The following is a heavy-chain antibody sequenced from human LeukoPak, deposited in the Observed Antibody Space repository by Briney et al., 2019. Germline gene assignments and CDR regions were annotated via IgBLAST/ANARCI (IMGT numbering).Heavy chain of an antibody. D-gene: IGHD2-8*01. Sequence: SETLSLTCTVSGGSISSYYWSWIRQPPGKGPEWIGYIYYSGSTNYNPSLKSRVTISVDTSKNQLSLRLRSVTAADTAVYYCARLYEGKRPPDYWGQGTLVTVSS. CDR1: GGSISSYY. V-gene: IGHV4-59*08. CDR2: IYYSGST. CDR3: ARLYEGKRPPDY. J-gene: IGHJ4*02.